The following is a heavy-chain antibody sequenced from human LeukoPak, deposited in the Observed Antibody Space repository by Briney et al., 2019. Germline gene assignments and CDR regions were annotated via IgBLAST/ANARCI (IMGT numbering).Heavy chain of an antibody. CDR1: GFTFDDYG. CDR2: INWNGGST. CDR3: ARDYCGGDCYPFDY. D-gene: IGHD2-21*02. V-gene: IGHV3-20*04. Sequence: VGSLRLSCAVSGFTFDDYGVSWVRQAPGKGLEWVSGINWNGGSTGYADSVKGRFTISRDNAKKSVYLKMNSLRGEDTALYYCARDYCGGDCYPFDYWGQGTLVTVSS. J-gene: IGHJ4*02.